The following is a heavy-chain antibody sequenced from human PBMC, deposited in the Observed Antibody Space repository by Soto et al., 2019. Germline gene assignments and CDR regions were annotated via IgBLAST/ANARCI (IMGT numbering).Heavy chain of an antibody. Sequence: QVQLVQSGAEVKKPGASVKVSCKASGYTFTSYAMHWVRQAPGQRLEWMGWINAGNGNTKYSQKFQGRVTITRDTSASTAYMELSSLISEDTAVYYCARTTTFSSSWYYFDYWGQGTLVTVSS. J-gene: IGHJ4*02. CDR1: GYTFTSYA. D-gene: IGHD6-13*01. V-gene: IGHV1-3*01. CDR2: INAGNGNT. CDR3: ARTTTFSSSWYYFDY.